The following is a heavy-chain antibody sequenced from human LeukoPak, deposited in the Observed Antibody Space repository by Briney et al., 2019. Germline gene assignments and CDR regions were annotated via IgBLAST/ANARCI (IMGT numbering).Heavy chain of an antibody. J-gene: IGHJ3*02. CDR2: IRSRANSYAT. Sequence: GGSLRLSCAASGFTFSGSAMHWVRQASGKGLEWVGRIRSRANSYATAYAASVNGRFTISGDDSKNTAYLQMNSLKTEDTAVYYCTSGGPYDAFAIWGQGTMVTVSS. V-gene: IGHV3-73*01. CDR3: TSGGPYDAFAI. D-gene: IGHD6-25*01. CDR1: GFTFSGSA.